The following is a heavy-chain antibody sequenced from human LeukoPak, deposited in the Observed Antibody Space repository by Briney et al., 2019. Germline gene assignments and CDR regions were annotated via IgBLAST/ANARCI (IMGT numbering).Heavy chain of an antibody. V-gene: IGHV3-23*01. Sequence: GGSLRLSCAASGLTSGIYAMSWVRQAPGKGLEWVSAISGSGGSTYYADSVKGRFTISRDNSKNTLYLQMNSLRAEDTAVYYCAKGYFLEWLSPFDYWGQGTLVTVSS. CDR3: AKGYFLEWLSPFDY. CDR1: GLTSGIYA. D-gene: IGHD3-3*01. CDR2: ISGSGGST. J-gene: IGHJ4*02.